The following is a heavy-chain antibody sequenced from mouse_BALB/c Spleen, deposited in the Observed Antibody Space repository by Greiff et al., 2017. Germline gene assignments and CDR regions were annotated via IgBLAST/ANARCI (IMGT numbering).Heavy chain of an antibody. CDR1: GFSLTSYG. D-gene: IGHD2-1*01. J-gene: IGHJ2*01. V-gene: IGHV2-9*02. CDR2: IWAGGST. Sequence: QVQLKQSGPGLVAPSQSLSITCTVSGFSLTSYGVHWVRQPPGKGLEWLGVIWAGGSTNYNSALMSRLSISKDNSKSQVFLKMNSLQTDDTAMYYCARDPPYGNYLYYFDYWGQGTTLTVSS. CDR3: ARDPPYGNYLYYFDY.